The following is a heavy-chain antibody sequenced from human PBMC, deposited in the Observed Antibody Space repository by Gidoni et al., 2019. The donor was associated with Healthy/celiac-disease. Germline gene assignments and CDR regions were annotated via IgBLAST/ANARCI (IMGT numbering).Heavy chain of an antibody. CDR2: IWYDGSNK. D-gene: IGHD3-22*01. CDR3: ARGDYYDSSGYYRSDAFDI. V-gene: IGHV3-33*01. Sequence: QVQPVESGGGVVQPGRSLRLSCAASGFTFSSYGMHWVRQAPGKGLEWWAVIWYDGSNKYYADAVKGRFTISRDNSKNTLYLQMNSLRAGETAVYYCARGDYYDSSGYYRSDAFDIWGQGTMVTVSS. J-gene: IGHJ3*02. CDR1: GFTFSSYG.